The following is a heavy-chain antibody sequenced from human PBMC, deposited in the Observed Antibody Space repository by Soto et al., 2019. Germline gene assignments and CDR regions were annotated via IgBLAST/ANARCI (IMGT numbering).Heavy chain of an antibody. J-gene: IGHJ4*02. Sequence: GGSLRLSCAASGFTFSSYSMNWVRQAPGKGMEWVSSISGSGSTTYYADSVKGRFTISRDNSKNTLYLQMNSLRAEDTAVYYCAKDLVGSSRSCYFDFSGQATLVTVST. V-gene: IGHV3-23*01. CDR2: ISGSGSTT. CDR3: AKDLVGSSRSCYFDF. D-gene: IGHD6-6*01. CDR1: GFTFSSYS.